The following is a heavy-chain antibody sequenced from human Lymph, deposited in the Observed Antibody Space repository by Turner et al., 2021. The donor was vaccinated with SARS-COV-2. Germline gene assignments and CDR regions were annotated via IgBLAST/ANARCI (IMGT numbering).Heavy chain of an antibody. J-gene: IGHJ6*02. V-gene: IGHV3-33*01. CDR3: ARGSAGGDV. CDR1: GFTFSSYG. CDR2: IWYDGSNT. D-gene: IGHD6-13*01. Sequence: VESGGGVVQPGRSLRLSCAASGFTFSSYGMHWVRQAPGKGLEWVAFIWYDGSNTYYADSAKGRFTITRDNSKNTLYLQMNGLRAEDTAVYYCARGSAGGDVWGQGTTVTVSS.